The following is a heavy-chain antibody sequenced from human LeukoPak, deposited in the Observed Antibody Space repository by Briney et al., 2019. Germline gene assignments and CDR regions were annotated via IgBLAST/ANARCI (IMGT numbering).Heavy chain of an antibody. J-gene: IGHJ4*02. Sequence: SQTLSLTCAISGDSVSSNSAAWNWIRLSPSRGLEWLGRTYYRSKWSSDYEVSVKSRITINADTSKNQFSLQLNSVTPEDTAVYYCARGWFTSGYYRFDYWGQGALVTVSS. D-gene: IGHD6-19*01. CDR2: TYYRSKWSS. CDR3: ARGWFTSGYYRFDY. CDR1: GDSVSSNSAA. V-gene: IGHV6-1*01.